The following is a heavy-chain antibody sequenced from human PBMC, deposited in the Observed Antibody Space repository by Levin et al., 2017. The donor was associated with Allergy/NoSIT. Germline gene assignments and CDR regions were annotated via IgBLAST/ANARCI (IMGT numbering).Heavy chain of an antibody. V-gene: IGHV3-23*01. D-gene: IGHD2-2*01. J-gene: IGHJ6*02. CDR2: ISGSGGST. CDR3: AKDLPIVVVPAAISVRTAPERNYGMDV. Sequence: GGSLRLSCAASGFTFSSYAMSWVRQAPGKGLEWVSAISGSGGSTYYADSVKGRFTISRDNSKNTLYLQMNSLRAEDTAVYYCAKDLPIVVVPAAISVRTAPERNYGMDVWGQGTTVTVSS. CDR1: GFTFSSYA.